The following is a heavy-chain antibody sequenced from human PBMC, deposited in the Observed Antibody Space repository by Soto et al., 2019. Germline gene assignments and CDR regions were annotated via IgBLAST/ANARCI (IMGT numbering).Heavy chain of an antibody. J-gene: IGHJ5*02. V-gene: IGHV3-11*01. D-gene: IGHD1-1*01. CDR2: ISRGGNAI. CDR1: GFIFSDYY. CDR3: ARGAEMSSLTKWFDP. Sequence: GGSLRLSCAASGFIFSDYYMSWIRQAPGKGLEWLAYISRGGNAIFYADSVIGRFTVSRDNAKNSLFLQMDDLRAEDTAMFFCARGAEMSSLTKWFDPWGQGILVTV.